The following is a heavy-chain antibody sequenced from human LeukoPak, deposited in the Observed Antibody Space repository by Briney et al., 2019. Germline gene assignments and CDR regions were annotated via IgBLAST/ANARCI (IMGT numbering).Heavy chain of an antibody. Sequence: GGSLRLSCAASGFTFSSYEMHWVRQAPGKGLEWVSYISSSGSTIYYADSVKGRFTISRDNAKNSLYLQMNSLRVEDTAVYYCARVGGYSYGLADYWGQGTLVTVSS. CDR1: GFTFSSYE. J-gene: IGHJ4*02. CDR2: ISSSGSTI. V-gene: IGHV3-48*03. D-gene: IGHD5-18*01. CDR3: ARVGGYSYGLADY.